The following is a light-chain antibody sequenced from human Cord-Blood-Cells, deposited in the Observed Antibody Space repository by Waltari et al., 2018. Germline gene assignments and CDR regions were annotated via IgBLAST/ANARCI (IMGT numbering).Light chain of an antibody. V-gene: IGLV1-40*01. CDR3: QSYDSSLSGSV. CDR2: GHS. Sequence: QSVLTQPPSVPGAPGQRVTISCPGTRPNIGPGSDVHCYQQLPRTPPKLLIYGHSTRPSGVPDRFSGSKSGTSASLAITGLQAEDEADYYCQSYDSSLSGSVFGGGTKLTVL. J-gene: IGLJ2*01. CDR1: RPNIGPGSD.